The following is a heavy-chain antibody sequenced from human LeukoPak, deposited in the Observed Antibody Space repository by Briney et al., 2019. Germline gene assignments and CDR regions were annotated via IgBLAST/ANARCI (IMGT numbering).Heavy chain of an antibody. CDR3: AKVRDDSSGYYYSYYFDY. V-gene: IGHV3-23*01. Sequence: GSLRLSCAASGFTFSSYAMSWVRQAPGKGLEWFSAISGRGGSTYYADSVKGRFTISRDNSKNTLYLQMNSLRAEDTAVYYCAKVRDDSSGYYYSYYFDYWGQGTLVTVSS. CDR1: GFTFSSYA. CDR2: ISGRGGST. D-gene: IGHD3-22*01. J-gene: IGHJ4*02.